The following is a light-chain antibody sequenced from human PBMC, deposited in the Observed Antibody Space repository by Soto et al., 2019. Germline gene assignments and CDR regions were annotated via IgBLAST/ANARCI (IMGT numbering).Light chain of an antibody. J-gene: IGKJ2*01. CDR3: QQRSSRPPMYT. CDR1: QSVSSY. V-gene: IGKV3-11*01. Sequence: EIVLTQSPATLSLSPGEGATLSCRASQSVSSYLVWYQQKPGQAPRLLFYDASKRATGIPARFSGSGSGTDFTLTISSLEPEDFAVYYCQQRSSRPPMYTFGQGTKLEIK. CDR2: DAS.